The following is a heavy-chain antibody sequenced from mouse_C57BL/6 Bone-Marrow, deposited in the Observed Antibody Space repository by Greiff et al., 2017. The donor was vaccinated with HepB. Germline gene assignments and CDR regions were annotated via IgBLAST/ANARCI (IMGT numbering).Heavy chain of an antibody. CDR2: INPSTGGT. D-gene: IGHD2-4*01. CDR3: ARYPYYDYDAWFAY. V-gene: IGHV1-42*01. CDR1: GYSFTGYY. Sequence: DVKLVESGPELVKPGASVKISCKASGYSFTGYYMNWVKQSPEKSLEWIGEINPSTGGTTYNQKFKAKATLTVDKSSSTAYMQLKSLTSEDSAVYYCARYPYYDYDAWFAYWGQGTLVTVSA. J-gene: IGHJ3*01.